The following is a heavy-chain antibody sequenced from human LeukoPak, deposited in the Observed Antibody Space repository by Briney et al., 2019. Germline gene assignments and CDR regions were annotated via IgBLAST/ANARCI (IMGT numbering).Heavy chain of an antibody. CDR2: IYYSGST. Sequence: SETLSLTCTVSGGSVSSYYWSWIRQPPGKGLEWIGYIYYSGSTNYIPSLKSRVTISVDTSKNQFSLKLSSVTAADTAVYHCARDNWNYGSSMDVWGQGTTVTVSS. CDR3: ARDNWNYGSSMDV. CDR1: GGSVSSYY. J-gene: IGHJ6*02. V-gene: IGHV4-59*02. D-gene: IGHD1-7*01.